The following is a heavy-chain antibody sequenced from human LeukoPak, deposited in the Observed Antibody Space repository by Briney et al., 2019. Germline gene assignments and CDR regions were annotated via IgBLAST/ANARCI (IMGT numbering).Heavy chain of an antibody. V-gene: IGHV3-21*01. CDR2: INSDSSSI. D-gene: IGHD2-2*01. CDR3: AREVPAADY. J-gene: IGHJ4*02. Sequence: GGSLRLSCAASGFIFSSYTMHWVRQAPGKGLEWVSYINSDSSSIKYADSLKGRFTISRDNARNSVFLQMNSLRAEDTAVYYCAREVPAADYWGQGTLVTVSS. CDR1: GFIFSSYT.